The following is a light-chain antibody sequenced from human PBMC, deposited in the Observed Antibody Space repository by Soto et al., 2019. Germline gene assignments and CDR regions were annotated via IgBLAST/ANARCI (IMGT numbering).Light chain of an antibody. V-gene: IGKV1-39*01. CDR1: QSITTS. CDR3: QQSYSLPRT. CDR2: GSS. J-gene: IGKJ1*01. Sequence: DAQLTQSPSSLSASIGDTVTISCRSSQSITTSLNWYQQKPGKPPALLIYGSSARQIGVPHRFSASGSGTDFTLTITRLQHEDFATYYCQQSYSLPRTFGQGTKMDLK.